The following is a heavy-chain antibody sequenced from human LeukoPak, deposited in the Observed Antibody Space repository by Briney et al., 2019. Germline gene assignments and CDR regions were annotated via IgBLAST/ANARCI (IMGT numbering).Heavy chain of an antibody. CDR3: AGGKDSYYYGADV. V-gene: IGHV1-18*01. CDR2: ISGYIAAA. J-gene: IGHJ6*02. Sequence: GASVKVSCKASGFTFGAFGISWVRHAPGQGLEWVGCISGYIAAANYAQKFQDRVTMTTDRSTSTAYLELVSLRPDDTAVYYCAGGKDSYYYGADVWGQGTTVTVSS. CDR1: GFTFGAFG. D-gene: IGHD3-10*01.